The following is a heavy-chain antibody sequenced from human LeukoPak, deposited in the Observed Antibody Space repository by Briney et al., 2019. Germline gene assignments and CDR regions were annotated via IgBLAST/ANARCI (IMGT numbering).Heavy chain of an antibody. CDR2: IIGSGVNT. J-gene: IGHJ4*02. D-gene: IGHD2-2*01. CDR1: GVTFSSYD. CDR3: AKSRVVPAALFDY. V-gene: IGHV3-23*01. Sequence: GGSLRLSCAASGVTFSSYDMNWVRQAPGKGLEWVSSIIGSGVNTYYADSAKGRFTISRDNSKNTLYLQMNSLRAEDTAIYYCAKSRVVPAALFDYCGQGTLVTVSS.